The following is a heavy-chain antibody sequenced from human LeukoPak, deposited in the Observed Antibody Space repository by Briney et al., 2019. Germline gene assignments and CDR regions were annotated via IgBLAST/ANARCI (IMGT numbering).Heavy chain of an antibody. CDR1: GFTFSTYT. D-gene: IGHD3-22*01. CDR3: ARYHYDGSGYPYYFDQ. V-gene: IGHV3-53*01. J-gene: IGHJ4*02. CDR2: IYSGGST. Sequence: PGGSLRLSCAASGFTFSTYTMNWVRQAPGQGLEWVSVIYSGGSTYYADSVKGRFTISRDNSKNTVFLQLNSLRAEDTAVYYCARYHYDGSGYPYYFDQWGQGTLVTVSS.